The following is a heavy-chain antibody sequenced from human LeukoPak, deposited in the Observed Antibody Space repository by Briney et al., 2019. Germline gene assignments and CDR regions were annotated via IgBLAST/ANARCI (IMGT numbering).Heavy chain of an antibody. V-gene: IGHV3-21*01. Sequence: GGSLRLSCATSGFTFSSYSMNWVRQAPGKGLEWVSSISSGSSYIYYADSVKGRFTVSRDNAKNSLYLQMNSLRAEDTAVYYCARDPDGGNSGAHNYYGMDVWGQGTTVTVSS. CDR3: ARDPDGGNSGAHNYYGMDV. CDR1: GFTFSSYS. J-gene: IGHJ6*02. CDR2: ISSGSSYI. D-gene: IGHD4-23*01.